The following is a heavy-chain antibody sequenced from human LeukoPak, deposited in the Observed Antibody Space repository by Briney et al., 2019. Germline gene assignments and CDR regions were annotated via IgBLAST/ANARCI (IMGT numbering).Heavy chain of an antibody. CDR2: IYDSGRT. Sequence: RRSATLSLTCAVSGYSISSVYYWGWIRQPPGKGVEWIWSIYDSGRTYYNPSLKRRVTISVNTSKTQFSLKLSSVTAADTAVYYCATLLTLDAFDTCGQRTMFTVSS. V-gene: IGHV4-38-2*01. CDR3: ATLLTLDAFDT. J-gene: IGHJ3*02. CDR1: GYSISSVYY.